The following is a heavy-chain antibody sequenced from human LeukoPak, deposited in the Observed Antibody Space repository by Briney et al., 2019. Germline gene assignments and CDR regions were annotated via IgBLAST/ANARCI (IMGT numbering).Heavy chain of an antibody. D-gene: IGHD4-11*01. CDR1: GFTFSTFW. CDR3: ARARPWDSSRSYYFGMDV. Sequence: PGGSLRLSCVTPGFTFSTFWMNRVRQAPGKGLEWVANINPDGSRERSVDSVKGRITISRDNAKNALYLQMSSLRAEDTAVYYCARARPWDSSRSYYFGMDVWGHGTTVTVSS. V-gene: IGHV3-7*03. J-gene: IGHJ6*02. CDR2: INPDGSRE.